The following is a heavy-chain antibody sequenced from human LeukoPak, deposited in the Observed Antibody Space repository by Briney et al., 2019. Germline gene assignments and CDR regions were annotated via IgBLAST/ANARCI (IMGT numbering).Heavy chain of an antibody. CDR3: ARDDASNWSSDFDY. CDR1: GYTFTGYY. J-gene: IGHJ4*02. CDR2: INPNSGFT. V-gene: IGHV1-2*02. D-gene: IGHD6-13*01. Sequence: ASVKVFCKASGYTFTGYYLHWVRQAPGQGLEWMGWINPNSGFTDFAQRFRGRVTMTRDTSINTAYMELSSLTPDDTAVYYCARDDASNWSSDFDYWGQGTLVTVSS.